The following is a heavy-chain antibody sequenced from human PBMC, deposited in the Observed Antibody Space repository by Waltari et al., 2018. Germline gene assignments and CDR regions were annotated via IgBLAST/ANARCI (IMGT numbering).Heavy chain of an antibody. CDR2: VHHSGKT. Sequence: QLQLQQSGPGLVKPSESLSLTCVVSGDSMTSSDWWSWVRQSSGKGLEWIGQVHHSGKTNYNPSLSSRVTVSIDTSNNQFSLKLPSPTAADTAMYYCARDRGRGLFLDSWGQGTLVTVSP. V-gene: IGHV4-4*02. J-gene: IGHJ4*02. D-gene: IGHD2-15*01. CDR3: ARDRGRGLFLDS. CDR1: GDSMTSSDW.